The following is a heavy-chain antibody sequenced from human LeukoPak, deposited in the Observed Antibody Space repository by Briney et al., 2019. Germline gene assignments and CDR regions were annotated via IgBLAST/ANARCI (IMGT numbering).Heavy chain of an antibody. CDR2: INPNSGGT. D-gene: IGHD2-2*01. Sequence: ASVKVSCKASGYTFTGYYMHWVRQAPGQGLEWMGWINPNSGGTNYAQKFQGRVTMTRDTSISTAYMELSRLRSDDTAVYYCARDLAYCSSTSCYPWFDPWGQGTLVTVSS. V-gene: IGHV1-2*02. CDR3: ARDLAYCSSTSCYPWFDP. J-gene: IGHJ5*02. CDR1: GYTFTGYY.